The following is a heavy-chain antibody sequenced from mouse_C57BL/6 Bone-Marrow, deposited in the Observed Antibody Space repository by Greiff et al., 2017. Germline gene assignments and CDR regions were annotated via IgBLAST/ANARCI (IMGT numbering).Heavy chain of an antibody. CDR2: ISSGSSTI. J-gene: IGHJ4*01. CDR1: GFPFSDSG. Sequence: EVQLVESGGGLVKPGGSLKLSCAASGFPFSDSGMHWVRQAPEKGLEWVAYISSGSSTIYYADTVKGRFTISRDNAKNTLFLQMTSLRSEDTAMYYCARTEEDAMDYWGQGTSVTVSS. V-gene: IGHV5-17*01. CDR3: ARTEEDAMDY.